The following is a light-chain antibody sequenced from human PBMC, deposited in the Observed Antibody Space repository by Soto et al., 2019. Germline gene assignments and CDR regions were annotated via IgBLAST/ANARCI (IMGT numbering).Light chain of an antibody. CDR3: QQYSSSRT. CDR1: QSVSNNY. Sequence: DIVLTQSPGTLSLSLGDRATLSCRASQSVSNNYVAWYQQKPGQAPRLLIFGASNRAPDIPDRFSGSGSGTDFTLTISRLEPEDFAVYYCQQYSSSRTFGQGTKVDIK. V-gene: IGKV3-20*01. CDR2: GAS. J-gene: IGKJ1*01.